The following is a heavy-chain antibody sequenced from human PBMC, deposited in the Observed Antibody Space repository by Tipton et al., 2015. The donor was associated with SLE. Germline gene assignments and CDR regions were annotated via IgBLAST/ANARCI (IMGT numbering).Heavy chain of an antibody. CDR1: GGSISSHY. D-gene: IGHD6-19*01. CDR3: ARDQYSSGWYVDY. J-gene: IGHJ4*02. CDR2: IYYSGST. Sequence: LRLSCTVSGGSISSHYWSWIRQPPGKGLEWIGYIYYSGSTNYNPSLKSRVTISVDTSKNQFSLKLSSVTAADTAVYYCARDQYSSGWYVDYWGQGTLVTVSS. V-gene: IGHV4-59*11.